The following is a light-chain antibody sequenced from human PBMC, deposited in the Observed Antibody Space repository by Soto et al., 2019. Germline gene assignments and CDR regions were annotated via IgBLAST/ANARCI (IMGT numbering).Light chain of an antibody. CDR1: QSVSSSY. J-gene: IGKJ1*01. Sequence: MLSQSPCALSLTPGERATLSCRASQSVSSSYLAWYQQKPGQAPRLLIYGASRRATGIPDRFSGSGSGTDFSLTISRLEPEDFTVYYCQHYASARWTSGLGTKVAIK. CDR2: GAS. CDR3: QHYASARWT. V-gene: IGKV3-20*01.